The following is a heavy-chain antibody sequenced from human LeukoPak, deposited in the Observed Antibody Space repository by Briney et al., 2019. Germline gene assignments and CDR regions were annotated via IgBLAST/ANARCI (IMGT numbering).Heavy chain of an antibody. CDR2: IKSKTDGGTT. V-gene: IGHV3-15*01. CDR1: GFTFSNAW. Sequence: GGSLRLSCAASGFTFSNAWMSWVRQAPGKGLEWVGRIKSKTDGGTTDYAAPVKGRFTISRDDSKNQLYLQMNSLKTEDTAVYYCTTERVRAEAEIDYWGQGTLVTVSS. J-gene: IGHJ4*02. D-gene: IGHD6-13*01. CDR3: TTERVRAEAEIDY.